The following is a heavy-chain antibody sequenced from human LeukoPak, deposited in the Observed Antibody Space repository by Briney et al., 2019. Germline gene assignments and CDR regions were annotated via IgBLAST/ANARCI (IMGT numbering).Heavy chain of an antibody. CDR1: GGTFSSYA. D-gene: IGHD1-26*01. Sequence: ASVKVSCKASGGTFSSYAISWVRQAPGQGLEWMGGIIPIFGTANYAQKFQGRVTITADESTGTAYMELSSLRSEDTAVYYCAKGYYTHDYYYYMDVWGKGTTVTVSS. CDR2: IIPIFGTA. J-gene: IGHJ6*03. V-gene: IGHV1-69*13. CDR3: AKGYYTHDYYYYMDV.